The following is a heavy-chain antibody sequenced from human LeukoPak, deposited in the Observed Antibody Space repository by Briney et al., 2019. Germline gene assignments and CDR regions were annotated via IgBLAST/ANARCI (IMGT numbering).Heavy chain of an antibody. D-gene: IGHD3-9*01. CDR2: INPSGGST. Sequence: ASVKVSCKASGYTFTSYYMHWVRQAPGQGLEWMGIINPSGGSTSYAQKFQGRVTMTRDMSISTAYMELSRLRSDDTAVYYCARGLYDILTGYYYYYMDVWGKGTTVTISS. CDR3: ARGLYDILTGYYYYYMDV. J-gene: IGHJ6*03. CDR1: GYTFTSYY. V-gene: IGHV1-46*01.